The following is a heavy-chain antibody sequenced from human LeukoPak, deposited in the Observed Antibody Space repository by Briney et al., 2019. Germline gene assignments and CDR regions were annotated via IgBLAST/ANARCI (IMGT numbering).Heavy chain of an antibody. V-gene: IGHV3-21*01. CDR1: GFTFSDYS. CDR2: ISRRSRHV. J-gene: IGHJ1*01. CDR3: VRDLLGSGSTTAYLYH. Sequence: PGGSLRLSCAASGFTFSDYSMNWVRQAPGKGLEWVSSISRRSRHVYYAGSVKGRFTISRDDARNSLYLQMSSLRAEDVAVYFCVRDLLGSGSTTAYLYHWGQGTLVTVSS. D-gene: IGHD3-10*01.